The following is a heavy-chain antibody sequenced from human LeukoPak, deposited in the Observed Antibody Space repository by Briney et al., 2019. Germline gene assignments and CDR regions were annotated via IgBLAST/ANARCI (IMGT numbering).Heavy chain of an antibody. D-gene: IGHD4-23*01. J-gene: IGHJ4*02. CDR2: INTYNGYT. V-gene: IGHV1-18*01. Sequence: ASVKVSCKASGYTFISHGISWVRQAPGQGLEWMGWINTYNGYTNYAQKFQGRVTMTTDKSTRTAYMELRSLRSDDTAVYYCGRELNKSFRGVTPEGSDYWGQGTLVTVSS. CDR1: GYTFISHG. CDR3: GRELNKSFRGVTPEGSDY.